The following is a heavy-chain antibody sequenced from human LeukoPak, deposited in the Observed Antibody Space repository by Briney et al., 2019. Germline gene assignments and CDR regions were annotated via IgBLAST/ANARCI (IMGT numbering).Heavy chain of an antibody. D-gene: IGHD6-13*01. J-gene: IGHJ6*03. Sequence: SETLSLTCTVSGGSISSSSYYWGWIRQPPGKGLEWIGSIYYSGSTYYNPSLKSRVTISVDRSKNQFSLKLSSVTAADTAVYYCASPGIAAAGSPDYYMDVWGKGTTVTVSS. V-gene: IGHV4-39*07. CDR2: IYYSGST. CDR1: GGSISSSSYY. CDR3: ASPGIAAAGSPDYYMDV.